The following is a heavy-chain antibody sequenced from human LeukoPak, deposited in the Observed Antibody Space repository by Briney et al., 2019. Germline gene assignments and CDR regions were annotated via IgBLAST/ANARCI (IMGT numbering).Heavy chain of an antibody. J-gene: IGHJ6*02. CDR1: GGSFSGYY. CDR2: INHSGST. V-gene: IGHV4-34*01. D-gene: IGHD3-22*01. CDR3: ARAWYYDSLAYGMDV. Sequence: SETLSLTCAVYGGSFSGYYWSWIRQPPGKGLEWIGEINHSGSTNYNPSLKSRVTIPVDTSKNQFSLKLSSVTAADTAVYYCARAWYYDSLAYGMDVWGQGTTVTVSS.